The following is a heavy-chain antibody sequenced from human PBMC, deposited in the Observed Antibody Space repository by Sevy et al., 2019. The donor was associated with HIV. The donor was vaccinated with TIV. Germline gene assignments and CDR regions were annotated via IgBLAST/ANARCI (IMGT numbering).Heavy chain of an antibody. D-gene: IGHD3-16*01. Sequence: SETLSLTCTVSGGSITSLYWNWIRQPPGKGLEWIANIYYNGHINYNPSLKSRFTVSLDTSKNQFSLSLSSVTAADTARYYCAGENAWGRGYSWGQGTLVTVSS. V-gene: IGHV4-59*08. CDR1: GGSITSLY. CDR2: IYYNGHI. CDR3: AGENAWGRGYS. J-gene: IGHJ4*02.